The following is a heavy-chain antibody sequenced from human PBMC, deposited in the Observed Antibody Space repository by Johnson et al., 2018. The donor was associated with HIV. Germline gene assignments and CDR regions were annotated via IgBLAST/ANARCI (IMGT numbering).Heavy chain of an antibody. J-gene: IGHJ3*02. CDR3: AREKLELGIDAFDI. D-gene: IGHD1-7*01. Sequence: VQLVESGGGLVKPGGSLRLSCAASGFTFSSYDMHWVRQATGKGLEWVSAIGTAGDTYYPGSVKGRITSSRDSSKNTLYLQMNSLRAEDTAVYYCAREKLELGIDAFDIWGQGTMVTVSS. CDR2: IGTAGDT. CDR1: GFTFSSYD. V-gene: IGHV3-13*01.